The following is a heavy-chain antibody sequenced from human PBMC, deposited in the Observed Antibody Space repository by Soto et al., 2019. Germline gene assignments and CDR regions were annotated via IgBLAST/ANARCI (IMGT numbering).Heavy chain of an antibody. CDR2: INPNSGGT. Sequence: SVKVSCKASVYTFTGYYMHWVRQAPGQGLEWMGWINPNSGGTNYAQKFQGWVTMTRDTSISTAYMELSRLRSDDTAVYYCAREMNCSSTSCPGYYYYGMDIWGQGTTVTVSS. CDR3: AREMNCSSTSCPGYYYYGMDI. V-gene: IGHV1-2*04. CDR1: VYTFTGYY. J-gene: IGHJ6*02. D-gene: IGHD2-2*01.